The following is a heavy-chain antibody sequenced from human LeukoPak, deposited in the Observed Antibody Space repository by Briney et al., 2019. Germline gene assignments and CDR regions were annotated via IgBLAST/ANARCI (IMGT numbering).Heavy chain of an antibody. Sequence: ASVKVSCKTSGYTFASYYIHWLRQAPGQEFEWLGWNDPNTGATKYEHFQGRVTMTTDTSISTAYMVLSRLQSDDTAVYYCVRALHRTRNYYYYYMDVWGKGTTVTVSS. J-gene: IGHJ6*03. CDR2: NDPNTGAT. D-gene: IGHD1-14*01. CDR3: VRALHRTRNYYYYYMDV. CDR1: GYTFASYY. V-gene: IGHV1-2*02.